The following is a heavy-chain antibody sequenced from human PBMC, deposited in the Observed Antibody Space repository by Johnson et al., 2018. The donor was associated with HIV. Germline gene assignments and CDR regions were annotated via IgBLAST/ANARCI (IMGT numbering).Heavy chain of an antibody. CDR2: ISSDGRST. V-gene: IGHV3-74*01. CDR3: AREHGGNSFGAFDI. D-gene: IGHD4-23*01. CDR1: GFTFSNAW. Sequence: VHLVESGGGLVKPGGSLRLSCAASGFTFSNAWMSWVRQAPGKGLEWVGRISSDGRSTSYADSVKGRFTISRDNAKNKLYLRMNSPRAEDTAVYYCAREHGGNSFGAFDIWGQGTMVTVSS. J-gene: IGHJ3*02.